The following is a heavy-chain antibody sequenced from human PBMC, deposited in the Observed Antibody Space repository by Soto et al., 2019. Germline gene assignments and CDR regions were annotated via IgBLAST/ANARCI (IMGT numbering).Heavy chain of an antibody. V-gene: IGHV1-69*12. CDR1: GDTFSTYT. CDR2: IIPRSATS. CDR3: AREGRVLVPTTVNSDYYYYAMDV. J-gene: IGHJ6*02. D-gene: IGHD4-17*01. Sequence: QVQMVKSGAEVKKPGSSVKVSCKASGDTFSTYTITWMRQAPGQGLEWMGGIIPRSATSKYAQKFQGRVTITADESTSTVYMELRTLRPEDTAVYYCAREGRVLVPTTVNSDYYYYAMDVWGQGTTVTVSS.